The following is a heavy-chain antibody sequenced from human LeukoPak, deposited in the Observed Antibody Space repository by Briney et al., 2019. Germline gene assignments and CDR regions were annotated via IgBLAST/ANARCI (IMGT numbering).Heavy chain of an antibody. J-gene: IGHJ6*02. CDR1: GGSISSGDYY. Sequence: ASQTPSLTCTVSGGSISSGDYYWSWIRQSPGKGLEWFGYIYYSGSTYYNPSLTSRVTMSVDTSKNQFSLKLSSVTAADTAIYYCARDHTETSSLNFRNYYYYGMDIWGQGTTVIVSS. V-gene: IGHV4-30-4*01. CDR3: ARDHTETSSLNFRNYYYYGMDI. D-gene: IGHD4-11*01. CDR2: IYYSGST.